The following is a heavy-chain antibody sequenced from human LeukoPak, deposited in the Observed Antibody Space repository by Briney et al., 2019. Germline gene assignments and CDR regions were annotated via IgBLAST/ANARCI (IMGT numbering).Heavy chain of an antibody. Sequence: GGSLRLSCAASGFTFDDYAMHWVRQAPGKGLEWVSLISGDGGSTYYADSVKGRFTISRDNAKNSLYLQMNSLRDEDTAVYYCATKTGPFDYWGQGTLVTVSS. CDR2: ISGDGGST. CDR3: ATKTGPFDY. V-gene: IGHV3-43*02. CDR1: GFTFDDYA. J-gene: IGHJ4*02. D-gene: IGHD3-9*01.